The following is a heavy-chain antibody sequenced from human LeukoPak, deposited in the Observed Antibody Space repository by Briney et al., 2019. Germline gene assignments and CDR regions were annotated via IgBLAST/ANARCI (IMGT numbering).Heavy chain of an antibody. V-gene: IGHV4-39*01. D-gene: IGHD3-10*01. CDR1: GVSISSSSYY. Sequence: PSETLSLTCTVSGVSISSSSYYWGWIRQPPGKGLEWIGEINHSGSTNYNPSLKSRVTISVDTSKNQFSLKLSSVTAADTAVYYCARHQWPMVRGYNWFDPWGQGTLVTVSS. J-gene: IGHJ5*02. CDR3: ARHQWPMVRGYNWFDP. CDR2: INHSGST.